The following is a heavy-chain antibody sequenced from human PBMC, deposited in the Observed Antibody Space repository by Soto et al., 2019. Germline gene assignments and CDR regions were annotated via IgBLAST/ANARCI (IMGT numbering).Heavy chain of an antibody. J-gene: IGHJ4*02. CDR1: GFTFSSYG. Sequence: QVQLVESGGGVVQPGRSLRLSCAASGFTFSSYGMHWVRQAPGKGLEWVAVIWYDGSNKYYADSVKGRFTISRDNSKKTLYLQMNSLRAEDTAVYYCARGAPHYDFWSGYYQFDYWGQGTLVTVSS. CDR2: IWYDGSNK. CDR3: ARGAPHYDFWSGYYQFDY. D-gene: IGHD3-3*01. V-gene: IGHV3-33*01.